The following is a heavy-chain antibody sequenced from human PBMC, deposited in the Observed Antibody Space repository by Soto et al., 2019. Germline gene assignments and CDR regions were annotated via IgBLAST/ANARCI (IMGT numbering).Heavy chain of an antibody. J-gene: IGHJ6*01. V-gene: IGHV3-15*01. D-gene: IGHD6-19*01. CDR1: GFTFSNAW. Sequence: EVQLVESGGGLVKQGGSLRLSCAASGFTFSNAWMSWVRQAPGQGLEWVGRIKSKTDGGTTDYAAPVKGRFTISRDHSENTLYLQMNSLKTEDPAVYYCTTGGLQWLLRDDYCYYYGMDVWGQGTTVTVSS. CDR2: IKSKTDGGTT. CDR3: TTGGLQWLLRDDYCYYYGMDV.